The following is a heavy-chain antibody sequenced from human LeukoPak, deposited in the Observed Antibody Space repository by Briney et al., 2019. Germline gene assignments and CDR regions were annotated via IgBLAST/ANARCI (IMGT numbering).Heavy chain of an antibody. V-gene: IGHV3-23*01. CDR1: GFTFSSCA. J-gene: IGHJ6*02. Sequence: GGSLRLSCAASGFTFSSCAMGWVRQAPGKGLEWVSGISNSGGSTYHADSVKGRFTISRDNSKNTLYLQMNSLRAEDTAVYYCAKSRGQYGDYLFYYYGMDVWGQGTTVTVSS. D-gene: IGHD4-17*01. CDR3: AKSRGQYGDYLFYYYGMDV. CDR2: ISNSGGST.